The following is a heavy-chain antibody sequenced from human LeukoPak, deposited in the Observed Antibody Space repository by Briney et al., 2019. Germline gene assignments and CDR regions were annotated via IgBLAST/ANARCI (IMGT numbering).Heavy chain of an antibody. V-gene: IGHV6-1*01. Sequence: SQTLSLTCDISGDIVSSNKGAGNWIRQSPSRGLEGLGRTYYRSKWYNDYAGYLHGRIPINPATSKNQFSLHLHSVTPEDTAVYYCARDLGNTGWYTFDYWGKGILVTVSS. D-gene: IGHD6-19*01. CDR1: GDIVSSNKGA. CDR3: ARDLGNTGWYTFDY. CDR2: TYYRSKWYN. J-gene: IGHJ4*02.